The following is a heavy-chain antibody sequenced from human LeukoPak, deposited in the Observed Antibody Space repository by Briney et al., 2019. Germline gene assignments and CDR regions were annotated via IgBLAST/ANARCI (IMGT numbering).Heavy chain of an antibody. CDR2: ISGNGDIT. V-gene: IGHV3-23*01. CDR3: ARGARPGYSSSWYGY. D-gene: IGHD6-13*01. Sequence: GGSLRLSCAASRFTFNTYAVNWVRQAPGKGLEWVSAISGNGDITYYADSVRGRFTISRDNSKNSLYLQMNSLRAEDTAVYYCARGARPGYSSSWYGYWGQGTLVTVSS. J-gene: IGHJ4*02. CDR1: RFTFNTYA.